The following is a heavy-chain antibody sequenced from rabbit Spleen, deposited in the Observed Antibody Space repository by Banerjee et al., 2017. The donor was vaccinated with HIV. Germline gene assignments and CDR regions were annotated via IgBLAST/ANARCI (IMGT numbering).Heavy chain of an antibody. Sequence: QEQLMESGGGLVKPEGSLTLTCTASGFSFSYRQVMCWVRQAPGKGLEWIACINAINGNAVYANWAKRRFTISKTSSTTVTLQMTSLTAADTATYFCARDTGTSFSTYGMDLWGPGTLVTVS. CDR1: GFSFSYRQV. D-gene: IGHD8-1*01. J-gene: IGHJ6*01. V-gene: IGHV1S45*01. CDR3: ARDTGTSFSTYGMDL. CDR2: INAINGNA.